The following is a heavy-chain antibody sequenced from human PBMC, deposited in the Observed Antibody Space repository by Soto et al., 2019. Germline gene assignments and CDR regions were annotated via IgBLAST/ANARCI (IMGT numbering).Heavy chain of an antibody. J-gene: IGHJ6*02. Sequence: QVQLEQSGDEVKKPGASVKVSCKASGYIFVNYDIAWVRQAPGQGLEWLGWISPYTGNTYYATMVPGRLTLTSDTSTTTAFMDLPSLPSADTAVYYCSMVNLYVTPTPQHVWCPGTTVTVSS. CDR2: ISPYTGNT. CDR1: GYIFVNYD. D-gene: IGHD3-16*01. V-gene: IGHV1-18*01. CDR3: SMVNLYVTPTPQHV.